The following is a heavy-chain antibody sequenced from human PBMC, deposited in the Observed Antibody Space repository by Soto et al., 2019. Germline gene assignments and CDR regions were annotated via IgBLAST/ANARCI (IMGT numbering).Heavy chain of an antibody. J-gene: IGHJ4*02. D-gene: IGHD3-16*01. CDR2: IYYSGST. Sequence: QVQLQESGPGLVKPSQTLSLTCTVSGGSISSGGYYWSWIRQHPGKGLEWIGYIYYSGSTYYNPSLTSRVSISVDTSKNQYSLKLSSVTAADTAVYYCARAQTVTLGVDYWGQGTLVTVSS. V-gene: IGHV4-31*03. CDR3: ARAQTVTLGVDY. CDR1: GGSISSGGYY.